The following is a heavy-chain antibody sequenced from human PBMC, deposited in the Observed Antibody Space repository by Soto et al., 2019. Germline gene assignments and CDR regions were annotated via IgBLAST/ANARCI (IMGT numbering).Heavy chain of an antibody. CDR1: GGSMRSFY. Sequence: KTSETLSLTCTVSGGSMRSFYWSWIRQPAGKGLEWIGRISTSGSTNYNPSLKSRVTMSVDTSKNHFSLKLSSVTAADTAVYYCARGITGTRGNNYFDPWGQGTLVTVPQ. CDR2: ISTSGST. CDR3: ARGITGTRGNNYFDP. V-gene: IGHV4-4*07. J-gene: IGHJ5*02. D-gene: IGHD1-7*01.